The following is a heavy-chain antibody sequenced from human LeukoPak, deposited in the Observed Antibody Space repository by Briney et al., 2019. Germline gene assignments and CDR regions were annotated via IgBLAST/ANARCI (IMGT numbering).Heavy chain of an antibody. CDR2: VSKSGST. Sequence: SETLSLTCTVSGGSISSHLWTWIRQAPGKRLEWLGYVSKSGSTNYNPSLQSRITISLDTSKNQFSLILTSVTAADTAVYFCARDDYGVFDAFDVWGQGTVVTVSS. D-gene: IGHD3-16*01. CDR1: GGSISSHL. V-gene: IGHV4-4*08. CDR3: ARDDYGVFDAFDV. J-gene: IGHJ3*01.